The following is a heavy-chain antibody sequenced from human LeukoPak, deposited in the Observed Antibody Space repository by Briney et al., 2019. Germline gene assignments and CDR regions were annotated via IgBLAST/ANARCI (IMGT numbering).Heavy chain of an antibody. Sequence: ASVKVSCKASGYTFASYSMHWVRQAPGQGLEWMGIINPSGGSTSYAQKFQGRVTMTRNTSISTAYMELSSLRSEDTAVYYCARGGSYLSAFDIWGQGTMVTVSS. D-gene: IGHD1-26*01. V-gene: IGHV1-46*01. CDR3: ARGGSYLSAFDI. CDR1: GYTFASYS. J-gene: IGHJ3*02. CDR2: INPSGGST.